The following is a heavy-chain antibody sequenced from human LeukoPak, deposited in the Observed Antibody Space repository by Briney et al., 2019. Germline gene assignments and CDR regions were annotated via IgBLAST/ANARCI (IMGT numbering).Heavy chain of an antibody. CDR3: ARRASDRSFDY. V-gene: IGHV4-39*01. CDR2: MHYSGST. CDR1: GGSIGNSRYY. Sequence: PSETLSLTCAVSGGSIGNSRYYWGWIRQTPGKGLEWIGTMHYSGSTYYNPYLKSRVTISVDTSKNQFSLKLSSVTAADTAVFYCARRASDRSFDYWGQGTLVTVSS. D-gene: IGHD1-14*01. J-gene: IGHJ4*02.